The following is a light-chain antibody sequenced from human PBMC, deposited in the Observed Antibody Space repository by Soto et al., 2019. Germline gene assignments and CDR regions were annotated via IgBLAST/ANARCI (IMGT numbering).Light chain of an antibody. CDR1: SGHSTYA. CDR2: VNSDGSH. Sequence: HLVLTQSPSASASLGASVRLTCTLSSGHSTYAIAWHQQQPEKGPRYLMKVNSDGSHTKADGIPDRFSGSSSGAERYLTISSLQSEDEADYYCQTWGTGIVFGGGTKLTVL. CDR3: QTWGTGIV. V-gene: IGLV4-69*01. J-gene: IGLJ2*01.